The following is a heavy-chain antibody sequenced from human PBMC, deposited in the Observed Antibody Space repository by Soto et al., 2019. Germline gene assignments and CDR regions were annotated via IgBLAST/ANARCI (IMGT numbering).Heavy chain of an antibody. Sequence: EVQLVESGGGLVQPGGSLRLSCAASGFTFSSYSMNWVRQAPGKGQGWVSYISSSSSTIYYADSVKGRFTISRDNAMNSLCLQMNSLGDEDTAVYYCAGILYGSGTYFDYGGQGTLVTVCS. CDR1: GFTFSSYS. CDR2: ISSSSSTI. CDR3: AGILYGSGTYFDY. J-gene: IGHJ4*02. D-gene: IGHD3-10*01. V-gene: IGHV3-48*02.